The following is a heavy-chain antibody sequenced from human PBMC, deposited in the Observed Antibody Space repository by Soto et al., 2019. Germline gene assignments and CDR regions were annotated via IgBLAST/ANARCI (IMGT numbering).Heavy chain of an antibody. CDR1: GGSFSSGGYY. CDR2: MFYSGTT. Sequence: QVQLQESGPGLIKPSQTLSLTCTVSGGSFSSGGYYWSWIRQHPGKGLEWIAYMFYSGTTYYNPSLKSRVTRSMDTSKNQFSLKLRSLTAADTAVYYCARATIFGVVYDVFDIWGQGTLVTVSS. J-gene: IGHJ3*02. D-gene: IGHD3-3*01. V-gene: IGHV4-31*03. CDR3: ARATIFGVVYDVFDI.